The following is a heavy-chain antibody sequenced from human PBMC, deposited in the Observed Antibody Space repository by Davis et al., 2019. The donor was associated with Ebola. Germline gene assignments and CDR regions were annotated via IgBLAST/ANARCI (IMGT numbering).Heavy chain of an antibody. J-gene: IGHJ5*02. V-gene: IGHV3-23*01. CDR1: GFTFGNYV. CDR2: ISASGGTT. CDR3: AKQLFWFGEETT. D-gene: IGHD3-10*01. Sequence: GGSLRLSCAASGFTFGNYVMSWVRQVPGKGLEWVSGISASGGTTYDAASVKGRFTISRDNSNSTLYLQMNSLRVEDTAIYYCAKQLFWFGEETTWGQGTLVAVSS.